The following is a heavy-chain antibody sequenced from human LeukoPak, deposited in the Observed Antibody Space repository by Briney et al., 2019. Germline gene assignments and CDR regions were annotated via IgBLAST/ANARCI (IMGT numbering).Heavy chain of an antibody. CDR1: GYTFTSYG. J-gene: IGHJ3*02. CDR2: ISAYNGNT. Sequence: ASVKVSCKASGYTFTSYGISWVRQAPGQGLEWMGWISAYNGNTNYAQKLQGRVTMTTDTSTSTAYMELRSLRSDDTAVYYCARVGGFGDFWSGYSYDAFDIWGQGTMVTVSS. D-gene: IGHD3-3*01. CDR3: ARVGGFGDFWSGYSYDAFDI. V-gene: IGHV1-18*01.